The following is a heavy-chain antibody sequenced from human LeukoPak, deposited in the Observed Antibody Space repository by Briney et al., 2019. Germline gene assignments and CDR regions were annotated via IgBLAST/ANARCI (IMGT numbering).Heavy chain of an antibody. D-gene: IGHD3-22*01. Sequence: ASVKVSCKASGYTFTSYGISWVRQAPGQGLEWMRWISAYNGNTNYAQKLQGRVTMTTDTSTSTAYMELRSLRSDDTAVYYCARDLDDYYDSSGYPYWGQGTLVTVSS. J-gene: IGHJ4*02. CDR2: ISAYNGNT. CDR1: GYTFTSYG. V-gene: IGHV1-18*01. CDR3: ARDLDDYYDSSGYPY.